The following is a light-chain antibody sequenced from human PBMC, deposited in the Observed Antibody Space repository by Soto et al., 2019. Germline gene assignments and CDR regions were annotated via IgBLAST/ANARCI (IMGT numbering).Light chain of an antibody. CDR3: QQYSDSPQT. J-gene: IGKJ1*01. V-gene: IGKV3-20*01. CDR1: ESVDSNY. CDR2: GAA. Sequence: EIVLTQSPGTLSLSPGERATLSCRVTESVDSNYLAWYQQKPGQAPRLLIYGAASRATGTPDRFSGSGSGTDFILTISRLDPEDSAVYYCQQYSDSPQTFGQGTKVEIK.